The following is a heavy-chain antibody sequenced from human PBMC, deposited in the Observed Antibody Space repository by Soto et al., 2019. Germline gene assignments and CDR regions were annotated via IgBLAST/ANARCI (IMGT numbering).Heavy chain of an antibody. V-gene: IGHV4-39*01. J-gene: IGHJ5*02. CDR3: ASPKIAFYNWFDP. CDR1: GGSISSSSYY. Sequence: SETLSLTCTVSGGSISSSSYYWGWIRQPPGKGLEWIGSIYYSGSTYYKPSLKSRVTISVDTFKNQFSMKQSSVTAADTAVYYCASPKIAFYNWFDPWGQGTRVTVS. D-gene: IGHD3-3*02. CDR2: IYYSGST.